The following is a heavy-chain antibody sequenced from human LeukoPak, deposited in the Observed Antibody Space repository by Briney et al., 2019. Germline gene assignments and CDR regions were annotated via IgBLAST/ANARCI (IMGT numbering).Heavy chain of an antibody. CDR2: VDPEDGET. CDR1: GYRFTDYY. V-gene: IGHV1-69-2*01. D-gene: IGHD3-10*01. Sequence: ASVKVSCKASGYRFTDYYIYWGQQAPGKGLEWMGRVDPEDGETVYAEKFKDRLTMTADTSTNTAYMELTSLRSAATAVYYCVTDTQVAPGDIIMFRDYWGQGALVTVSS. CDR3: VTDTQVAPGDIIMFRDY. J-gene: IGHJ4*02.